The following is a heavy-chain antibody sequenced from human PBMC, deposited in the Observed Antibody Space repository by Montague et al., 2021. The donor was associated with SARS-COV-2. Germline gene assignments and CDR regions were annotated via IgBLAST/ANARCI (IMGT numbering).Heavy chain of an antibody. J-gene: IGHJ1*01. V-gene: IGHV4-59*08. Sequence: SETLSLTCTVSGDSMTDSYWSWIRQPPGKGPEYIGYIYFSGSTNYNPSLKSRLTISVDTSKNQFSLKLSSVTAADTAVYFCTRLSLGWNTDWGQGTLVTVSS. D-gene: IGHD1-1*01. CDR2: IYFSGST. CDR1: GDSMTDSY. CDR3: TRLSLGWNTD.